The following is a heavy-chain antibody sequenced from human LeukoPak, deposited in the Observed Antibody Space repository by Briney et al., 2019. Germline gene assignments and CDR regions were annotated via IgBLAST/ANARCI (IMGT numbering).Heavy chain of an antibody. Sequence: GGSLRLSCAASGFTFSSYGMHCVRQAPGRGLEWVAAISEDGSNKNYADSVKGRFTISRDNSNNMLYLQMNSLRAEDTAVYYCAREYRGWYFDHWGQGTLVTVSS. CDR2: ISEDGSNK. V-gene: IGHV3-30*03. CDR1: GFTFSSYG. J-gene: IGHJ4*02. CDR3: AREYRGWYFDH. D-gene: IGHD2-15*01.